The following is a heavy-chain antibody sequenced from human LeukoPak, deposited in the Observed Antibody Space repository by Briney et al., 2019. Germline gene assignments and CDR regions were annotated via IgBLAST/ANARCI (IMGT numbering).Heavy chain of an antibody. CDR1: GYTFTSYA. D-gene: IGHD2-2*01. Sequence: ASVKVSCKASGYTFTSYAMHWVRQAPGQRLEWMGWINAGNGNTKYSQKFQGRVTITRDTSASTAYMELSSLRSEDTAVYYCARDTSTYCSSTSCYGNAFDIWGQGTMVTVSS. V-gene: IGHV1-3*01. J-gene: IGHJ3*02. CDR3: ARDTSTYCSSTSCYGNAFDI. CDR2: INAGNGNT.